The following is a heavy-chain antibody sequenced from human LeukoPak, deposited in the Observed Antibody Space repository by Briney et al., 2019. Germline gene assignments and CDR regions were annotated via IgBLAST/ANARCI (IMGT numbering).Heavy chain of an antibody. Sequence: GGSLRLSCAASGFTFSSYAMSWVRQAPGKGLQWVSAITDGGGRTYYADSVKGRFTISRDNSKNTLYLQMNSLRAEDTAVYYCARGSARWFDPWGQGTLVTVSS. V-gene: IGHV3-23*01. CDR3: ARGSARWFDP. J-gene: IGHJ5*02. CDR1: GFTFSSYA. CDR2: ITDGGGRT.